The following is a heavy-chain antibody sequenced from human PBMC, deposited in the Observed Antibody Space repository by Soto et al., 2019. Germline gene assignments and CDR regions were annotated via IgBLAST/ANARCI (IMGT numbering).Heavy chain of an antibody. CDR1: GYIFSIYW. J-gene: IGHJ6*02. Sequence: GESRKISCKASGYIFSIYWTGWVRQMPGKGLEWMGIIYPGDSDTRYSPSFQGQVTISADKSISTAYLQWSSLKASDTAMYYCARTAAAGKYYYGMDVWGQGTTVTVSS. D-gene: IGHD6-13*01. CDR3: ARTAAAGKYYYGMDV. V-gene: IGHV5-51*01. CDR2: IYPGDSDT.